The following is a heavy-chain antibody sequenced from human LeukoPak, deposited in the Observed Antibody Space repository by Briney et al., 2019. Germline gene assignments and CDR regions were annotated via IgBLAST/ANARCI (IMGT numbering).Heavy chain of an antibody. CDR3: AKDYSSSWYEVYFLH. CDR2: ISGSGGST. J-gene: IGHJ1*01. D-gene: IGHD6-13*01. V-gene: IGHV3-23*01. Sequence: GGSLRLSCAASGFAFSTYWMSWVRQAPGKGLEWVSAISGSGGSTYYADSVKGRFTISRDNSKNTLYLQMNSLRAEDTAVYYCAKDYSSSWYEVYFLHWGQGTLVTVSS. CDR1: GFAFSTYW.